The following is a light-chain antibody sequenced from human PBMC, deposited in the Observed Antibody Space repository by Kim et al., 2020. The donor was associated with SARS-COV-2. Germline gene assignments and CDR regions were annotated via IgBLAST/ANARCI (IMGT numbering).Light chain of an antibody. Sequence: ELTQPPSASGTPGQRVTISCSGSSSNIGSNYVFWYQQLPGTAPKLLIYRNNQRPSGVPDRFSGSKSGTSASLAISGLRSEDEADYYCAPWDDSLSGVVFGGGTQLTVL. CDR2: RNN. CDR3: APWDDSLSGVV. CDR1: SSNIGSNY. J-gene: IGLJ2*01. V-gene: IGLV1-47*01.